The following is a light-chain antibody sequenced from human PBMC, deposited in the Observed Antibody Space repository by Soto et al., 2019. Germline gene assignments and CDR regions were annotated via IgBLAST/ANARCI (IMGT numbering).Light chain of an antibody. J-gene: IGKJ4*02. V-gene: IGKV2-30*02. CDR3: RQGTPWPRS. CDR2: KVS. Sequence: DVVVTQSPDSLPVTLGQPASISCRSSQSLVHSDGNTYLNWFHQRPGQSPRRLIYKVSNRDSGVPDRFSGSGSGTDFTLKISRVEAEDVGVYYCRQGTPWPRSFGGGTKVETK. CDR1: QSLVHSDGNTY.